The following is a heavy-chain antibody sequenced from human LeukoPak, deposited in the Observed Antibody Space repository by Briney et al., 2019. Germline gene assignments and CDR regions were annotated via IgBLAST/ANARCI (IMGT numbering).Heavy chain of an antibody. J-gene: IGHJ4*02. Sequence: AETLCLTCTVSGGSISTYYWSWIRQPPGKGLDWIGYIYYSGSTNYNPSLKSRVTISVDTSKNQFSLKLSSVTAADTAVYYCARRHSSSWFFDYWGQGSLDSVSS. V-gene: IGHV4-59*01. D-gene: IGHD6-13*01. CDR2: IYYSGST. CDR3: ARRHSSSWFFDY. CDR1: GGSISTYY.